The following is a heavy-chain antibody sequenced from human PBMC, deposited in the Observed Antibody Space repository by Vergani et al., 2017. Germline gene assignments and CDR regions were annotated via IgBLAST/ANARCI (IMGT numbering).Heavy chain of an antibody. J-gene: IGHJ4*02. Sequence: EVELVQSGPEMRKPRESLKISCKGSEYSFGNYWIGWVRQMPGKGLEWMGIIYPADSDTRYSPSFQGQVTISADKSISTAFLQWDSLKASDTALYYCARNTTYTDSWGQGTLVTVSS. D-gene: IGHD1-1*01. CDR1: EYSFGNYW. CDR3: ARNTTYTDS. CDR2: IYPADSDT. V-gene: IGHV5-51*03.